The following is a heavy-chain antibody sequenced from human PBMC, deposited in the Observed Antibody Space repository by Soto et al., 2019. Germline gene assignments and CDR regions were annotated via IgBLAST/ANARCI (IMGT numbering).Heavy chain of an antibody. V-gene: IGHV6-1*01. D-gene: IGHD1-26*01. CDR1: GDSVSSNSAA. CDR3: ARAGRNGMDV. J-gene: IGHJ6*02. CDR2: TYYRSKWYN. Sequence: SQTVSLTCAISGDSVSSNSAAWYWIRQSPSRGLEWLGRTYYRSKWYNDYAVSVKSRITINPDTSKNQFSLQLNSVTPEVTAVYYCARAGRNGMDVWGQGTTVTVSS.